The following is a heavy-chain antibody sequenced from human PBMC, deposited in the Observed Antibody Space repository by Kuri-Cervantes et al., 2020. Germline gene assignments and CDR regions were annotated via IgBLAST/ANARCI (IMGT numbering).Heavy chain of an antibody. CDR2: IYYSGST. CDR1: GGSISSYY. Sequence: SETLSLTCTVSGGSISSYYWSWIRQPPGKGLEWIGYIYYSGSTNYNPSLKSRVTISVDTSKNQFSLKLSSVTAADTAVYYCARSGYHNYWYFDLWGRGTLVTVSS. V-gene: IGHV4-59*01. D-gene: IGHD3-3*01. J-gene: IGHJ2*01. CDR3: ARSGYHNYWYFDL.